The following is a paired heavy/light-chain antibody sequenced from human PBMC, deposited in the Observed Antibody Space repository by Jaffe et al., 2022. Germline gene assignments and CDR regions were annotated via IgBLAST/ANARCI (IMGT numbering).Light chain of an antibody. CDR2: GAS. CDR3: QQYGSSPRT. Sequence: EIVLTQSPGTLSLSPGERATLSCRASQSVSSSYLAWYQQKPGQAPRLLIYGASNRATGIPDRFSGSGSGTDFTLTISRLEPEDFAVYYCQQYGSSPRTFGQGTKVEIK. CDR1: QSVSSSY. J-gene: IGKJ1*01. V-gene: IGKV3-20*01.
Heavy chain of an antibody. CDR3: ARDSSGWEYFDY. J-gene: IGHJ4*02. Sequence: QVQLQESGLGLVKPSETLSLTCTVSGGSISSYYWSWIRQPPGKGLEWIGYIHYSGSTNYNPSLKSRVTISVDTSKNQFSLKLRSVTAADTAVYYCARDSSGWEYFDYWGQGTLVTVSS. CDR2: IHYSGST. D-gene: IGHD6-19*01. V-gene: IGHV4-59*01. CDR1: GGSISSYY.